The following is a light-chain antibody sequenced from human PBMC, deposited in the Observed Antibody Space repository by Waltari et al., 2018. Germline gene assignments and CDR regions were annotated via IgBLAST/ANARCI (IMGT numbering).Light chain of an antibody. V-gene: IGLV2-14*02. CDR2: DAT. CDR1: SSDVGSNHL. CDR3: CSYTNTHVV. Sequence: QSALTQPASVSGSPGQSITISCTGTSSDVGSNHLVSWYQQHPGQAPKLIIYDATKRTSGVSNRFSGAKSGNTASLTISGLQAEDEGDYYCCSYTNTHVVFGGGTKLTVL. J-gene: IGLJ2*01.